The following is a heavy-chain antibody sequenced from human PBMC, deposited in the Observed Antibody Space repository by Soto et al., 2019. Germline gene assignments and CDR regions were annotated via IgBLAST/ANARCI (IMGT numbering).Heavy chain of an antibody. CDR2: ISSSSSYI. CDR1: GFTFSSYG. CDR3: ARDWVREYSGYDRDY. D-gene: IGHD5-12*01. J-gene: IGHJ4*02. V-gene: IGHV3-21*01. Sequence: GGSLRLSCAASGFTFSSYGMHWVRQAPGKGLEWVSSISSSSSYIYYADSVKGRFTISRDNAKNSLYLQMNSLRAEDTAVYYCARDWVREYSGYDRDYWGQGTLVTVSS.